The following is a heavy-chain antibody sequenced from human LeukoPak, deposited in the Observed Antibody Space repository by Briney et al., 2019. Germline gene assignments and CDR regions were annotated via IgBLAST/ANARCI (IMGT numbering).Heavy chain of an antibody. J-gene: IGHJ4*02. D-gene: IGHD6-13*01. Sequence: GASVKVSCKAPGYTFTSYYMHWVRQAPGQGLEWMGIINPSGGSTSYAQKFQGGVTMTRDMSTSTVYMELSSLRSEDTAVYYCARGHGTVAGPRRFDYWGQGTLVTVSS. CDR2: INPSGGST. CDR1: GYTFTSYY. CDR3: ARGHGTVAGPRRFDY. V-gene: IGHV1-46*01.